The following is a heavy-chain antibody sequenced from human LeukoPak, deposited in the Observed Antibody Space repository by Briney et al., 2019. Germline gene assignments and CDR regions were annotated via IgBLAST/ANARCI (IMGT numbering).Heavy chain of an antibody. D-gene: IGHD6-13*01. Sequence: PLSLTCAVSGYSISSGYYWIWIRQPPGKGLEWIGSLYHSDSIYYNPSLESRVTMSVDTSKNQFSLKLSFVTAADTAVYYCARQHDSYHYYYVDVWGKGTTVTVSS. J-gene: IGHJ6*03. CDR3: ARQHDSYHYYYVDV. CDR2: LYHSDSI. V-gene: IGHV4-38-2*01. CDR1: GYSISSGYY.